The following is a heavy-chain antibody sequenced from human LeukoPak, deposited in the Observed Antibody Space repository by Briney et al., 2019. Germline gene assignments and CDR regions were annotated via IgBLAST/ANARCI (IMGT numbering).Heavy chain of an antibody. CDR1: GFTFSNYA. V-gene: IGHV3-23*01. CDR3: AKDRRVGAAATGD. CDR2: ISGSGGTT. D-gene: IGHD1-26*01. Sequence: GGSLRLSCAASGFTFSNYAMSWVRQAPGKGLEWVSGISGSGGTTNYADSVKGRFTISRDNSKNTVYLQMNSLRAEDTAVYYCAKDRRVGAAATGDWGQGTLATVSS. J-gene: IGHJ4*02.